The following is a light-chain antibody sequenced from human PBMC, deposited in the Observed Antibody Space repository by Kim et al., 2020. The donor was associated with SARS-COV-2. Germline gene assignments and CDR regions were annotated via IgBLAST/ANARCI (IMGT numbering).Light chain of an antibody. J-gene: IGLJ1*01. CDR2: DDS. Sequence: QSITISCTGISSDVGGYNYVYWYQQHPGKAPKLMIYDDSNRPSGVSNRFSGSKSGNTASLTISGLQAEDEADYYCSSYTSSSSLYVFGTGTKVTVL. CDR3: SSYTSSSSLYV. CDR1: SSDVGGYNY. V-gene: IGLV2-14*03.